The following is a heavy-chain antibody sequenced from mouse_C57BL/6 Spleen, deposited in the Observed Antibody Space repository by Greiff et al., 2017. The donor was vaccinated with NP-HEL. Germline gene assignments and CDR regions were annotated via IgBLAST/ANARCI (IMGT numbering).Heavy chain of an antibody. CDR3: ARDGSSYAWFAY. Sequence: EVKLMESGPGLVKPGASLKLSCKASGYSFTDYNMNWVQQSNGKSLEWIGVINPNYGTTSYTQKFKGKATFTVDQSSSTAYMQLNSLTSEDSAVYYCARDGSSYAWFAYWGQGTLVTVSA. D-gene: IGHD1-1*01. CDR2: INPNYGTT. V-gene: IGHV1-39*01. CDR1: GYSFTDYN. J-gene: IGHJ3*01.